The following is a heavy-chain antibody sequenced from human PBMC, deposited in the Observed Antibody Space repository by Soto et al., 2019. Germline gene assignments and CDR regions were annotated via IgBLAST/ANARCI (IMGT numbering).Heavy chain of an antibody. CDR1: GFTVSNNY. D-gene: IGHD1-1*01. V-gene: IGHV3-66*01. J-gene: IGHJ4*02. CDR2: IYSGGAT. Sequence: EVQLVESGGGLVQPGGSLRLSCAASGFTVSNNYMRWVRQAPGKGLEWVSLIYSGGATYYADSVKGRFTISRDNSKNTLCLQMNSLRAEDTDVYYCARDGTYNWVGGQGILVTVSS. CDR3: ARDGTYNWV.